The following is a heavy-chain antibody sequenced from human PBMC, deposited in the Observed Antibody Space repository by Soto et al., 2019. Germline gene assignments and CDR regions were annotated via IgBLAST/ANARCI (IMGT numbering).Heavy chain of an antibody. CDR3: AKGGFPGIAARPG. J-gene: IGHJ4*02. CDR1: GFTFSSHA. D-gene: IGHD6-6*01. V-gene: IGHV3-23*01. CDR2: ISGSGGST. Sequence: PGGSLRLSCAASGFTFSSHAMGWVRQAPGKGLEWVSAISGSGGSTYYADSVKGRFTISRDNSKNTLYLQMNSLRAEDTAVYYCAKGGFPGIAARPGGGQGTLVTVSS.